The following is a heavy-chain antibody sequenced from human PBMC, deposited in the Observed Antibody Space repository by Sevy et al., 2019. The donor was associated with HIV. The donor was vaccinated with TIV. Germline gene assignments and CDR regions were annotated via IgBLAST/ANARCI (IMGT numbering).Heavy chain of an antibody. D-gene: IGHD6-19*01. CDR1: GFAFDDFA. V-gene: IGHV3-9*01. CDR2: LNWDSGSV. CDR3: AKDIGATGIAVVAN. J-gene: IGHJ4*02. Sequence: GGSLRLSCAASGFAFDDFAMHWVGQVPGKGLESVSGLNWDSGSVAYADSVKGRFTISRDNAKNALFLQMNSLRAEDTALYYCAKDIGATGIAVVANWGQGIQVTVSS.